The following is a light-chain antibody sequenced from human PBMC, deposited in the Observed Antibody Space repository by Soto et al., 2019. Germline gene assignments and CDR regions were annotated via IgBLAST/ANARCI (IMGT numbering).Light chain of an antibody. CDR2: GAS. J-gene: IGKJ1*01. Sequence: EIVLTQSPGTLSLSPGERVTLSCRASQSVSSNYLAWYQQKPGQAPRPLIYGASNRATGIPDRFSGSGAGTDFTLTISRLEPEDFAVYYCQQYGSSPWTFGQGTEVEIK. CDR1: QSVSSNY. V-gene: IGKV3-20*01. CDR3: QQYGSSPWT.